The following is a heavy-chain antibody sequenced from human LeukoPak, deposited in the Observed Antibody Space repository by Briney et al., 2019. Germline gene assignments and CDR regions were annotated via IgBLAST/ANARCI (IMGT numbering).Heavy chain of an antibody. J-gene: IGHJ5*02. D-gene: IGHD3-22*01. CDR2: IYYSGST. CDR1: GGSISSYY. Sequence: SETLSLTCTVSGGSISSYYWSWIRQPPGKGLEWIGYIYYSGSTNYNPSLKSRVTISVDTSKNQFSLKLSSVTAADTAVYYCARFYYDSTGYGFDPWGQGILVTVSS. V-gene: IGHV4-59*01. CDR3: ARFYYDSTGYGFDP.